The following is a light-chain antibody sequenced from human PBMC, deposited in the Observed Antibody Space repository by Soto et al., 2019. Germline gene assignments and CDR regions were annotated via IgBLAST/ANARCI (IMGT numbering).Light chain of an antibody. Sequence: DIVMTQSPLSLPDTPGEPASISCRSSQSLLHSNGYNYLDWYLQKPGQSPQLLIYLGSNRASGVPDRFSGSGSGTDFTLKITRVEAEDVGVYYYCMQALQTPLTFGQGTKLEIK. V-gene: IGKV2-28*01. CDR2: LGS. J-gene: IGKJ2*01. CDR3: MQALQTPLT. CDR1: QSLLHSNGYNY.